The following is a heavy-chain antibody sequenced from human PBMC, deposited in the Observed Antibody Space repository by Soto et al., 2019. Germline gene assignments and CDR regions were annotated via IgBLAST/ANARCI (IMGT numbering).Heavy chain of an antibody. CDR1: GYTFTSYD. CDR3: ARDRSIITFGAANYYMVS. Sequence: ASVKVSCKASGYTFTSYDINWVRQATGQGLEWMGWMNPNSGNTGYAQKFQGRVTMTRNTSISTAYMELSSLRSEDTAVYYCARDRSIITFGAANYYMVSWGKGTTVT. CDR2: MNPNSGNT. J-gene: IGHJ6*03. V-gene: IGHV1-8*01. D-gene: IGHD3-16*01.